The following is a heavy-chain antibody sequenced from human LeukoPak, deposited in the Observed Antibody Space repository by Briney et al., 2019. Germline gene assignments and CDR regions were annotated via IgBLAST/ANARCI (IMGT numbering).Heavy chain of an antibody. J-gene: IGHJ4*02. V-gene: IGHV4-34*01. CDR3: ARSGNSLFDY. Sequence: SETLSLTCAVYGGSFSGYYWSWIRQPPGKGLEWIGEIYHSGSTNYNPSLKSRVTISVDTSKNQFSLKLSSVTAADTAVYYCARSGNSLFDYWGQGTLVTVSS. D-gene: IGHD4-23*01. CDR2: IYHSGST. CDR1: GGSFSGYY.